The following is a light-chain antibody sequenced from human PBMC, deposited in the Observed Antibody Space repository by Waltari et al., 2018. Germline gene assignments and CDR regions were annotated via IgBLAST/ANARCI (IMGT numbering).Light chain of an antibody. Sequence: QSALTQPASVSGSPGQSITISCTGTTSDVGNYNLVYWYQQVPGRAPKLMIYENSRRPSDISHRFSGSKSGNTASLTIAGLQAEDEADYYCCSFASSRTWVFGGWTKLTVL. CDR3: CSFASSRTWV. CDR1: TSDVGNYNL. CDR2: ENS. J-gene: IGLJ3*02. V-gene: IGLV2-23*01.